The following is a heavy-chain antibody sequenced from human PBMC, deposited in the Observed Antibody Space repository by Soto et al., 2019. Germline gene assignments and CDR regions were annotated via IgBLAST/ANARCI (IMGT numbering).Heavy chain of an antibody. CDR3: ARVFSCRCGSSDSSYSYMDA. V-gene: IGHV3-21*01. Sequence: GGSLRLSCAASGFTFSSYSMNWVRQAPGKGREWVSSISSSSSYIYYADSVKGRFTISRDNAKNSLYLQLNSLRAEDTAVYYCARVFSCRCGSSDSSYSYMDAWGQDTTVTVSS. D-gene: IGHD2-15*01. CDR2: ISSSSSYI. CDR1: GFTFSSYS. J-gene: IGHJ6*03.